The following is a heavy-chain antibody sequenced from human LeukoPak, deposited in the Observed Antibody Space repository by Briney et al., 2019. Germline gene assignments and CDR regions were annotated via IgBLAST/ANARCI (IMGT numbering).Heavy chain of an antibody. D-gene: IGHD1-26*01. Sequence: SETLSLTCTVSGGSISSYYWSRIRQPAGKGLEWIGRIYTSGSTNYNPSLKSRVTMSVDTSKNQFSLKLSSVTAADTAVYYCARVVSGGPSTYYYYMDVWGKGTTVTVSS. J-gene: IGHJ6*03. CDR3: ARVVSGGPSTYYYYMDV. V-gene: IGHV4-4*07. CDR2: IYTSGST. CDR1: GGSISSYY.